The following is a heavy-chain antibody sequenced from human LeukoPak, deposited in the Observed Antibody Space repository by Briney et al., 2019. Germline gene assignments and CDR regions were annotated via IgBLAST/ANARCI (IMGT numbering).Heavy chain of an antibody. Sequence: SETLSLTCTVSGYSISSGYYWGWIRQPPGKGLEWIGSIYHSGSTYYNPSLKSRVTISVDTSKNQFSLKLSSVTAADTAVYYCARTTPWFDPWGQGTLVTVSS. CDR3: ARTTPWFDP. V-gene: IGHV4-38-2*02. D-gene: IGHD1-1*01. CDR1: GYSISSGYY. J-gene: IGHJ5*02. CDR2: IYHSGST.